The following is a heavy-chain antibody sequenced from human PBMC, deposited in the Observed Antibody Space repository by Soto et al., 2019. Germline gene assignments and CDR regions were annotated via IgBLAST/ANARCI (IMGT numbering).Heavy chain of an antibody. D-gene: IGHD3-16*01. J-gene: IGHJ6*02. CDR2: IIPIFGTA. CDR1: GGPFISYA. CDR3: ARVTTLVGMDV. Sequence: SVKVACNASGGPFISYAVSWVRQAPGQGLEWMGGIIPIFGTANYAQKFQGRVTITADESTSTAYMELSSLRSEDTAVYYCARVTTLVGMDVWGQGTTVTVSS. V-gene: IGHV1-69*01.